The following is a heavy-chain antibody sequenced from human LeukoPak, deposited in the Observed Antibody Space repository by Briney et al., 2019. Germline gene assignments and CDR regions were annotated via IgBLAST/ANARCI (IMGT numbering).Heavy chain of an antibody. V-gene: IGHV3-30-3*01. D-gene: IGHD3-3*01. J-gene: IGHJ6*02. CDR3: ARDRDDFWSGYYYYYGMDV. Sequence: GGSLRLSCAASGFTFSSYATHWVRQAPGKGLEWVAVISYDGSNKYYADSVKGRFTISRDNSKNTLYLQMNSLRAEDTAVYYCARDRDDFWSGYYYYYGMDVWGQGTTVTVSS. CDR2: ISYDGSNK. CDR1: GFTFSSYA.